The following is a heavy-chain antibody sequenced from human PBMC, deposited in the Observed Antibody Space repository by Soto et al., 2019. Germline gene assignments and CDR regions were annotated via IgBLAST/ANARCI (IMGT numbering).Heavy chain of an antibody. D-gene: IGHD6-19*01. CDR3: ARDDIPGIAVSTYGMDV. CDR1: GFIFSNFG. V-gene: IGHV3-33*01. CDR2: IWYDGSNE. Sequence: GGSRRLSCAASGFIFSNFGMRWVRQAPGKGLEWVAVIWYDGSNEYYADSVKGRFTISKDNSKSTLYLQMNSLRAEDTAVYYCARDDIPGIAVSTYGMDVWGQGTTVTSP. J-gene: IGHJ6*02.